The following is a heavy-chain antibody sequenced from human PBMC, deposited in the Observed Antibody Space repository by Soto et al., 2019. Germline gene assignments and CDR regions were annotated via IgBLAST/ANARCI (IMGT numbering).Heavy chain of an antibody. Sequence: GGSLRLSCAASGFTFSSYGMHWVRQAPGKGLEWVAVIWYDGSNKYYADSVKGRFTISRDNSKNTLYLQMNSLRAEDTAVYYCAREEIQLWLSYYYGMDVWGQGTTVTVSS. CDR1: GFTFSSYG. D-gene: IGHD5-18*01. J-gene: IGHJ6*02. CDR3: AREEIQLWLSYYYGMDV. CDR2: IWYDGSNK. V-gene: IGHV3-33*01.